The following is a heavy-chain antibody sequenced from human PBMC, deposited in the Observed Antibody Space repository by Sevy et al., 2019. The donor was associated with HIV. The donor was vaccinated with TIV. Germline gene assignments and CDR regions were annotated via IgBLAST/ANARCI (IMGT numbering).Heavy chain of an antibody. V-gene: IGHV3-21*01. CDR3: ARATGTEALDAFDI. D-gene: IGHD1-1*01. J-gene: IGHJ3*02. Sequence: GGSLRLSCAASGFTFSDYSVNWVRQAPGKGLEWVSSISGSSFYIYYAESVKGRFTISRDNAKNSLYLQMISLRADDTAVYYCARATGTEALDAFDIWGQGTLVTVSS. CDR1: GFTFSDYS. CDR2: ISGSSFYI.